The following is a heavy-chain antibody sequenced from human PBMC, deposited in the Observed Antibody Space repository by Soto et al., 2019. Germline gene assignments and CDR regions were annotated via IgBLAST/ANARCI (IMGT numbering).Heavy chain of an antibody. CDR2: IYHSGRT. J-gene: IGHJ6*02. Sequence: PSETLSLTCAVSGGSISSSNWWSWVRQPPGKGLEWIGEIYHSGRTNYNPSLKSRVTISVDKSKNQFSLKLSSVTAADTAVYYCARSLRGHYGDYVYYYGMDVWGQGTTVTVSS. V-gene: IGHV4-4*02. CDR1: GGSISSSNW. D-gene: IGHD4-17*01. CDR3: ARSLRGHYGDYVYYYGMDV.